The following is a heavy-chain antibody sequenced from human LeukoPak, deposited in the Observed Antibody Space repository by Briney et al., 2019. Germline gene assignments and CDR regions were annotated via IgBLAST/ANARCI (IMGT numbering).Heavy chain of an antibody. V-gene: IGHV1-2*02. CDR1: GYTFTGYY. J-gene: IGHJ3*02. CDR2: INPNSGGT. Sequence: GASVKVSCKASGYTFTGYYMHWVRQAPGQGLEWMGWINPNSGGTNYAQKFQGRVTMTRDTSISTAYMELSRLRSDDTAVYYCARTMPLVGATNDDAFDIWGQGTMVTVSS. D-gene: IGHD1-26*01. CDR3: ARTMPLVGATNDDAFDI.